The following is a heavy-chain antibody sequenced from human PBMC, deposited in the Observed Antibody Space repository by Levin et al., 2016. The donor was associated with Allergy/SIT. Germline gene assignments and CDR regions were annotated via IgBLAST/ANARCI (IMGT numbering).Heavy chain of an antibody. CDR2: ISYDGSNK. Sequence: WIRQPPGKGLEWVAVISYDGSNKYYADSVKGRFTISRDNSKNTLYLQMNSLRAEDTAVYYCAKGEGYYDAFDIWGQGTMVTVSS. CDR3: AKGEGYYDAFDI. V-gene: IGHV3-30*18. J-gene: IGHJ3*02. D-gene: IGHD3-22*01.